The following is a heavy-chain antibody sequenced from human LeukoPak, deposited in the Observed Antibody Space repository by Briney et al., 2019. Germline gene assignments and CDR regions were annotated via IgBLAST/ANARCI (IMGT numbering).Heavy chain of an antibody. Sequence: ASVKVSCKASGYTFTSYDINWVRQATGQGLEWMGWMNPNSGNTGYAQKFQGRVTITADKSTSTAYMELSSLRSEDTAVYYCARDLGYGDFFDYWGQGTLVTVSS. CDR1: GYTFTSYD. CDR3: ARDLGYGDFFDY. CDR2: MNPNSGNT. J-gene: IGHJ4*02. D-gene: IGHD4-17*01. V-gene: IGHV1-8*03.